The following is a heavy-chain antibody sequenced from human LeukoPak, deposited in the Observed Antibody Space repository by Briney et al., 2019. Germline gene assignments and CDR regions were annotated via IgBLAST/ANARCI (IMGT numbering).Heavy chain of an antibody. J-gene: IGHJ3*02. D-gene: IGHD1-26*01. Sequence: PSETLSLTCTVSGGSISSGSYYWSWIRQPAGKGLEWIGRIYTSGSTNYNPSLKSRVTISVDTSKNQFSLKLSSVTAADTAVYYCARDVFLVGANAFDIWGQGTMVTVSS. CDR2: IYTSGST. CDR1: GGSISSGSYY. V-gene: IGHV4-61*02. CDR3: ARDVFLVGANAFDI.